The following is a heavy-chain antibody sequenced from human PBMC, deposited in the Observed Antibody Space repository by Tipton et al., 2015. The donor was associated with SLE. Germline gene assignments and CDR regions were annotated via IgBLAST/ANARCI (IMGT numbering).Heavy chain of an antibody. J-gene: IGHJ4*02. V-gene: IGHV4-59*08. Sequence: TLSLTCTISSGSISTYHWSWLRQPPGKGLEWIGYIHPSGSINYNPSLRSQVTMSMDTSKNQFSLRLGSVTAADTAVYYCARHLYNIGWNHFDYWGPGTLVTVSS. CDR3: ARHLYNIGWNHFDY. CDR2: IHPSGSI. CDR1: SGSISTYH. D-gene: IGHD6-19*01.